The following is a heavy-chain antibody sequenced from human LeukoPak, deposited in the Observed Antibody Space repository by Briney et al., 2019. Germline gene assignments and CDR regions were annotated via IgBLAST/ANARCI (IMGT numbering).Heavy chain of an antibody. CDR1: RFDFSTYA. Sequence: GGSLRLSCAVSRFDFSTYAMTWVRQAPGQGLEYVSTICSNGAYTYYADCVRRPVTISRDNYKNTLYLQKTSLRVEDTAVYYCATYRKPQGFDYWGQGTLVTVSS. J-gene: IGHJ4*02. CDR2: ICSNGAYT. D-gene: IGHD1-14*01. CDR3: ATYRKPQGFDY. V-gene: IGHV3-23*01.